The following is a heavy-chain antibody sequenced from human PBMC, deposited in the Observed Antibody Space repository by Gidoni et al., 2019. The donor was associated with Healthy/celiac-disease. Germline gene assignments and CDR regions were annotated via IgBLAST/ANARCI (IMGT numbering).Heavy chain of an antibody. CDR1: GFTFSSYA. CDR3: AKVYHPRGDAFDI. J-gene: IGHJ3*02. V-gene: IGHV3-23*01. Sequence: EVQLLESGGGLVQPGGSLRLSCEASGFTFSSYAMSWVRQAPGKGLEWVSAISGSGGSTYYADSVKGRFTISRDNSKNTLYLQMNSLRAEDTAVYYCAKVYHPRGDAFDIWGQGTMVTVSS. CDR2: ISGSGGST.